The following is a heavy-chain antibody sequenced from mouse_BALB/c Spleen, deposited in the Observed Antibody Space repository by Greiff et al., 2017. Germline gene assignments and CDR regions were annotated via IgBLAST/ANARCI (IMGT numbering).Heavy chain of an antibody. J-gene: IGHJ4*01. D-gene: IGHD2-4*01. CDR1: GFSLTSYG. V-gene: IGHV2-2*02. CDR3: ARSLVYYDYDVRAMDY. Sequence: VQLVESGPGLVQPSQSLSITCTVSGFSLTSYGVHWVRQSPGKGLEWLGVIWSGGSTDYNAAFISRLSISKDNSKSQVFFKMNSLQANDTAIYYCARSLVYYDYDVRAMDYWGQGTSVTVSS. CDR2: IWSGGST.